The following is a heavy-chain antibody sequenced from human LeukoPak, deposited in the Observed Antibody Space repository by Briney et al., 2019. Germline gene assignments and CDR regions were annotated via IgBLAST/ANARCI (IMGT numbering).Heavy chain of an antibody. CDR3: AKVGGIAVATYYYMDV. CDR2: IRFDGSNK. V-gene: IGHV3-30*02. CDR1: GFTFRIYD. J-gene: IGHJ6*03. D-gene: IGHD6-19*01. Sequence: GGSLRLSCAASGFTFRIYDMHWVRQAPGTGLEWVAFIRFDGSNKYYADSVKGQFTISRDNSKNTLYLQMNSLRAEDTAVYYCAKVGGIAVATYYYMDVWGKGTTVTVSS.